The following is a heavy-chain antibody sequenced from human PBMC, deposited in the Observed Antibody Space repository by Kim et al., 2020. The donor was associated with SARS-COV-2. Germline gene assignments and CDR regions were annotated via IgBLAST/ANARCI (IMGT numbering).Heavy chain of an antibody. D-gene: IGHD3-10*01. CDR2: ISGSGAET. Sequence: GGSLRLSCAVSGFTFSTYGMTWVRQAPGKGLEWVSSISGSGAETSYADSVKGRFTISRDNSRNTVYLHMNSLRAEDTAVYYCAKGGVPAVILGYFDLWGR. J-gene: IGHJ2*01. CDR1: GFTFSTYG. CDR3: AKGGVPAVILGYFDL. V-gene: IGHV3-23*01.